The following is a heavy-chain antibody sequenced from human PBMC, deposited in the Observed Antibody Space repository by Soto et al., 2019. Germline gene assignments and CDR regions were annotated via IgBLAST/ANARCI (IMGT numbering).Heavy chain of an antibody. Sequence: QVQLVQSETEVKKPGASVKVSCKASGYIFTNYDITWVRQAPGQGLEWMGWVSGYTGNTKYAQKFQDRVTMTTDTSTSTVYMELRSLRSDDTAVYYCARFGSAPYYYYGVDVWGQGTTGCVSS. D-gene: IGHD3-10*01. J-gene: IGHJ6*02. CDR2: VSGYTGNT. V-gene: IGHV1-18*01. CDR1: GYIFTNYD. CDR3: ARFGSAPYYYYGVDV.